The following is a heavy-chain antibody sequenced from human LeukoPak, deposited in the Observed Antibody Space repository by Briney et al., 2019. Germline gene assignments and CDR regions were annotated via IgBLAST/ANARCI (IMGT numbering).Heavy chain of an antibody. CDR2: ISSNGGST. J-gene: IGHJ5*02. CDR3: ARERLSTWFDP. CDR1: GFTFSSYA. Sequence: PGGSLRLSCAASGFTFSSYAMHWVRQAPGKGLEYVSAISSNGGSTYYANSVKGRFTISRDNSKNTLYLQMGSLRAEDMAVYYCARERLSTWFDPWGQGTLVTVSS. V-gene: IGHV3-64*01. D-gene: IGHD3-16*02.